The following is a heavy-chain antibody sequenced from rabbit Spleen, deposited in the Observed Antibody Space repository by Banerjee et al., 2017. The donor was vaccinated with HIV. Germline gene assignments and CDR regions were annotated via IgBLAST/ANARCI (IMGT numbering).Heavy chain of an antibody. CDR3: ARDLVAVIGWNFNL. CDR1: GFSFSNGYY. D-gene: IGHD1-1*01. V-gene: IGHV1S45*01. J-gene: IGHJ4*01. Sequence: QQQLKETGGGLVQPEGSLTLTCSTSGFSFSNGYYMCWVRQAPGKGLGWIACIAAGSGGTTYYANWAKGRFFMSRTSSTTVTLQMTSLTAADTATYFCARDLVAVIGWNFNLWGPGTLVTVS. CDR2: IAAGSGGTT.